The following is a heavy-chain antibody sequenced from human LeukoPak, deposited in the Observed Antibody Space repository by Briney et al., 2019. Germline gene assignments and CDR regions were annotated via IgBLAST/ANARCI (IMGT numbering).Heavy chain of an antibody. CDR3: ARGHWGLDC. Sequence: PGGSLRLSWTVSGFTLSNHYMTWLRQAPGKGLEYISYLSNTGSDIFYADSVKGRFSISRDNAKNSLYLQMNSLRAEDTAVYYCARGHWGLDCWGQGTLVTVSS. CDR2: LSNTGSDI. V-gene: IGHV3-11*01. CDR1: GFTLSNHY. J-gene: IGHJ4*02. D-gene: IGHD7-27*01.